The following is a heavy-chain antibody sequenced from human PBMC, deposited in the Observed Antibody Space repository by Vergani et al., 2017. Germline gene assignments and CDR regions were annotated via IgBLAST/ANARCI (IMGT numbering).Heavy chain of an antibody. V-gene: IGHV4-59*11. CDR1: GGSMSGHY. D-gene: IGHD3-10*01. CDR3: GRVADFYGLGSRLLDL. Sequence: QVRLQESGPGLVKPSETLSLTCSVSGGSMSGHYWSWIRHPPGKELEWIGYMYHSGSTNYNPSLETRVTISGDTSKNQFSLKLNSVTAADTAVYYCGRVADFYGLGSRLLDLGGQGILVTVCS. J-gene: IGHJ5*02. CDR2: MYHSGST.